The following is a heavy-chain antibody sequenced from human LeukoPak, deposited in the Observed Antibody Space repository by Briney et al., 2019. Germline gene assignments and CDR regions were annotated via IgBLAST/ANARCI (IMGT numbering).Heavy chain of an antibody. V-gene: IGHV4-61*02. CDR2: IYTSGST. D-gene: IGHD3-16*01. Sequence: SETLSLTCTVSGGSISSSSYYWSWIRQPAGKGLEWIGRIYTSGSTNYNPSLKSRVTMSVDTSKNQFSLKLSSVTAADTAVYYCARDGGWGSHDYWFDPWGQGTLVTVSS. CDR1: GGSISSSSYY. J-gene: IGHJ5*02. CDR3: ARDGGWGSHDYWFDP.